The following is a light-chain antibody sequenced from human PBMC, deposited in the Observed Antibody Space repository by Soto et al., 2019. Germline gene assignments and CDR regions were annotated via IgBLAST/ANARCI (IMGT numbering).Light chain of an antibody. V-gene: IGKV3-11*01. CDR2: DAS. CDR3: QQSSNWPLT. J-gene: IGKJ4*01. CDR1: QSVSSY. Sequence: EIVLTQSPATLSLSPGERATLSCRASQSVSSYLAWYQQKPGQAPRLLIYDASNRATGIPARFSGSGSGTDFTLTIISLVPEDFEVYYCQQSSNWPLTFGGGTKVEIK.